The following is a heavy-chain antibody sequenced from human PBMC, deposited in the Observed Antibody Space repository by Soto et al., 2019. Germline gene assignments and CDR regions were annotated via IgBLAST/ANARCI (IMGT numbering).Heavy chain of an antibody. CDR1: GASVSSGRYY. CDR3: ARVFSSSWFYYFDY. Sequence: PSETLSLTCTVSGASVSSGRYYWSWIRQPPGEGLEWIGYIYYSGSTNYNPSLKSRVTISLDTSKNQFSLKLSSVTAADTAIYYCARVFSSSWFYYFDYWGHGTPVTVSS. V-gene: IGHV4-61*01. J-gene: IGHJ4*01. D-gene: IGHD6-13*01. CDR2: IYYSGST.